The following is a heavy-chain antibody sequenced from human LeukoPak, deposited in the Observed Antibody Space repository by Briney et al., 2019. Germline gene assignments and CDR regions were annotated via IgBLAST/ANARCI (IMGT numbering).Heavy chain of an antibody. CDR3: ARDPTRDDLSVY. CDR1: GYRFTGYY. Sequence: ASVKVSCKASGYRFTGYYIHWLRQVPGQGLEWMGWINPETGDPYYGQKFLGRVTMTRDTSISTAYMELSRLTSDDMAVYYCARDPTRDDLSVYWGQGSLVTVSS. J-gene: IGHJ4*02. V-gene: IGHV1-2*02. CDR2: INPETGDP. D-gene: IGHD2-21*02.